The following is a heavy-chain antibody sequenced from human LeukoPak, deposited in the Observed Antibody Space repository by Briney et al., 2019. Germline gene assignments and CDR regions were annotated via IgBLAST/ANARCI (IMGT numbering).Heavy chain of an antibody. Sequence: GGSLRLSCAASGFMFSTYSMNWVRQAPGKGLEWVSSISSSSSSYISYADSVKGRLTISRDNAKNSLYLQMNSLRAEDTAVYYCARGIMTPYYMDVWGKGTTVTVSS. CDR1: GFMFSTYS. CDR2: ISSSSSSYI. D-gene: IGHD3-16*01. J-gene: IGHJ6*03. V-gene: IGHV3-21*01. CDR3: ARGIMTPYYMDV.